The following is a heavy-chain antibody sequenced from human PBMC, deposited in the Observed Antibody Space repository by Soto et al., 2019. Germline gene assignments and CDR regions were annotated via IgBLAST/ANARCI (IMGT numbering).Heavy chain of an antibody. CDR1: GGSISSYY. D-gene: IGHD3-9*01. Sequence: QVQLQESGPGLVKPSETLSLTCTVSGGSISSYYWSWIRQPPGKGLEWIGYIYYSGSTNYNPSLKIRVTISVDTSKNRFSLKLSSVTAADTAVYYCASRRPYYDILTGYSPGWFDPWGQGTLVTVSS. CDR3: ASRRPYYDILTGYSPGWFDP. J-gene: IGHJ5*02. CDR2: IYYSGST. V-gene: IGHV4-59*01.